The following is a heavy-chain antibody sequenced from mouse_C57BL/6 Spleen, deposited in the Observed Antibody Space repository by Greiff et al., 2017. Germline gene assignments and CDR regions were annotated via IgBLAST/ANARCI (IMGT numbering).Heavy chain of an antibody. CDR3: ARAQLHGFDY. J-gene: IGHJ2*01. D-gene: IGHD1-1*01. CDR1: GYTFTSYW. CDR2: IDPSDSYT. V-gene: IGHV1-50*01. Sequence: QVQLQQPGAELVKPGASVKLSCKASGYTFTSYWMQWVKQRPGQGLEWIGEIDPSDSYTNYNQKFKGKATLTVDTSSSTAYMQLSSLTSEDSAVYYCARAQLHGFDYWGQGTTLTVSS.